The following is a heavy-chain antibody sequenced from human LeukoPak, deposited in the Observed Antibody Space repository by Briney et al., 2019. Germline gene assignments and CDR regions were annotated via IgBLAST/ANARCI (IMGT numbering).Heavy chain of an antibody. V-gene: IGHV3-30*04. Sequence: PGRSLRLSCAASGFTFSSYAMHWVRQAPGKGLEWVAFISYDGTKYYADSVKGRFTISRDNSKNTLYLQMNSLRAEDTAVYYCARDRSSIAAAGIDYWGQGTLVTVSS. CDR3: ARDRSSIAAAGIDY. D-gene: IGHD6-13*01. CDR1: GFTFSSYA. CDR2: ISYDGTK. J-gene: IGHJ4*02.